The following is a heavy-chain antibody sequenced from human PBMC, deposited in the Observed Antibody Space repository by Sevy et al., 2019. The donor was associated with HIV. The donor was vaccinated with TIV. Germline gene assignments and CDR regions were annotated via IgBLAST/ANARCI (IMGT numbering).Heavy chain of an antibody. CDR2: IFYTGTT. J-gene: IGHJ5*02. CDR1: GGSISSSNYY. CDR3: ARDHLLSLAYSWFDP. D-gene: IGHD2-2*01. V-gene: IGHV4-39*01. Sequence: SESLSLTCTVSGGSISSSNYYWGWIRQSPGKGLEWIGSIFYTGTTHYNPSLKSRVTISVDTSKIQFSLKLSSVTAADTAVSCCARDHLLSLAYSWFDPWGQGTLVTVSS.